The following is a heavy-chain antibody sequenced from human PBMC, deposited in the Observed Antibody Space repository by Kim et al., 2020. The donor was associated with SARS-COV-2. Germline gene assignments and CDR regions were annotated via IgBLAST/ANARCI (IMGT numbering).Heavy chain of an antibody. Sequence: ASVKVSCKASGYTFTSYDINWVRQATGQGLEWMGWMNPNSGNTGYAQKFQGRVTMTRNTSISTAYMELSSLRSEDTAVYYCAREGGSWYGPYYYYGMDVWGQGTTVTVSS. D-gene: IGHD6-13*01. V-gene: IGHV1-8*01. J-gene: IGHJ6*02. CDR1: GYTFTSYD. CDR2: MNPNSGNT. CDR3: AREGGSWYGPYYYYGMDV.